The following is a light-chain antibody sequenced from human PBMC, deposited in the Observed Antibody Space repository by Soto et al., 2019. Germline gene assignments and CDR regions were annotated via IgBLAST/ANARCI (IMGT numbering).Light chain of an antibody. Sequence: EIVLTQSPGTLSLSPGERATLSCRASQRVSSSFLAWYQQKPGQAPRLLIYGASSRATGIPDRFSGSGSGTDFTLTINRLEPEDFAVYYFQQYGSSAWTFGQGTKVEIK. CDR3: QQYGSSAWT. CDR2: GAS. J-gene: IGKJ1*01. V-gene: IGKV3-20*01. CDR1: QRVSSSF.